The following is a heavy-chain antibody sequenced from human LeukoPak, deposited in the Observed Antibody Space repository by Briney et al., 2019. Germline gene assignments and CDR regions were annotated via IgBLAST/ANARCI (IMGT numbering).Heavy chain of an antibody. CDR2: FDPEDGET. J-gene: IGHJ4*02. CDR1: GYTLTELS. V-gene: IGHV1-24*01. D-gene: IGHD2-2*01. Sequence: ASVKVSCKVSGYTLTELSMHWVRQAPGKGLEWMGGFDPEDGETIYAQKFQGRVTMTEDTSTDTAYMELSSLRAEDTALYYCAKGVVPAAFHLRGPFDYWGQGTLVTVSS. CDR3: AKGVVPAAFHLRGPFDY.